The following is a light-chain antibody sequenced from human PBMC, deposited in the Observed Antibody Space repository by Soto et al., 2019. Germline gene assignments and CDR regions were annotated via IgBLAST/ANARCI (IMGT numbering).Light chain of an antibody. J-gene: IGLJ3*02. CDR1: NSDVGDYNY. CDR2: DVS. V-gene: IGLV2-14*01. Sequence: QSALTQPASVSGSPGQSITISCTGTNSDVGDYNYVSWYQQHPGKDPKLMIYDVSNRPSGVSNRFSGSKSGNTASLTISGLQAEDEADYYCSSYTSSTSVQFGGGTKLTVL. CDR3: SSYTSSTSVQ.